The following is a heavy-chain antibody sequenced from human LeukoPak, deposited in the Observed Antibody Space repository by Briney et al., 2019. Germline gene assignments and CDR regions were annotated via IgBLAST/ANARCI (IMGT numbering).Heavy chain of an antibody. CDR3: ARRAAALGAFDY. D-gene: IGHD6-13*01. J-gene: IGHJ4*02. V-gene: IGHV3-74*01. CDR1: RFTFSNYW. Sequence: ETGGSLRLSCAASRFTFSNYWMHWVRQAPGKGLVWVSRINSDGSSISYADSVKGRFTISRDNAKNTLYLQMNSLRAEDTSVYYCARRAAALGAFDYWGQGTLVTVSS. CDR2: INSDGSSI.